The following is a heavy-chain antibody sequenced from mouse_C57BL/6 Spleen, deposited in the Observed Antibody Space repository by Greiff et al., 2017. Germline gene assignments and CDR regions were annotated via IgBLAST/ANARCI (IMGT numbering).Heavy chain of an antibody. V-gene: IGHV1-50*01. Sequence: QVQLQQPGAELVKPGASVKLSCKASGYTFTSYWMQWVKQRPGQGLEWIGEIDPSDSYTNSNQKFKGKATLTVDTSSSTAYMQLSSLASEDSAVYYCARGYYGSRDYWGQGTTLTVSS. CDR1: GYTFTSYW. CDR3: ARGYYGSRDY. CDR2: IDPSDSYT. D-gene: IGHD1-1*01. J-gene: IGHJ2*01.